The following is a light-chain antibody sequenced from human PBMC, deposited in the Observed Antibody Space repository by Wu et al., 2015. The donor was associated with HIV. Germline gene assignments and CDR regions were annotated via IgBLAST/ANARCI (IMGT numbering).Light chain of an antibody. J-gene: IGKJ1*01. V-gene: IGKV1-39*01. CDR3: QQTYSTPKT. CDR2: TAS. Sequence: DIQMTQSPSSLSASVGDRVTITCRASQSISSDLKWYQQKPGAAPKLLIYTASCLQSGVPSRFSGSGSGTDFTLTISTLQPEDFATYYCQQTYSTPKTFGQGTKVEIK. CDR1: QSISSD.